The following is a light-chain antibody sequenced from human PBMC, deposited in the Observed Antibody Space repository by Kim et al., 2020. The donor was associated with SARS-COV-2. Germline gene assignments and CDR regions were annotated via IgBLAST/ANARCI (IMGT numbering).Light chain of an antibody. J-gene: IGKJ3*01. CDR2: GAS. CDR1: LVVSSSY. Sequence: TPGERATLTCSAVLVVSSSYLAWYQKNPGQAPRLLIYGASTRASGIPDKFGGSGSGTDFTLTIGRRGPEDFAVYYCQQYGSSPFTVGPGTKVDIK. V-gene: IGKV3-20*01. CDR3: QQYGSSPFT.